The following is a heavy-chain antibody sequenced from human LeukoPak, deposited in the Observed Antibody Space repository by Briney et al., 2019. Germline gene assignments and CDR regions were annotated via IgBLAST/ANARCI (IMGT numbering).Heavy chain of an antibody. CDR1: GYSITNYW. V-gene: IGHV5-51*01. D-gene: IGHD3-22*01. Sequence: GESLKISCKGSGYSITNYWIGWVRQMPGKGLEWMGIIYPGDSDTRYSPSFQGQVTISADKSISTAYLQWSSLKASDTAMYYCARWLAPYDSSGYYYYFDYWGQGTLVTVSS. J-gene: IGHJ4*02. CDR3: ARWLAPYDSSGYYYYFDY. CDR2: IYPGDSDT.